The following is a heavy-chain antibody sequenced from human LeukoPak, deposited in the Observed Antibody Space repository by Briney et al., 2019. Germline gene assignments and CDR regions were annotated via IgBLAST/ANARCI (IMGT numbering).Heavy chain of an antibody. V-gene: IGHV3-66*02. CDR2: IYSGGST. CDR3: ARNRLMVYATYYFDY. D-gene: IGHD2-8*01. CDR1: GFTVSSNY. J-gene: IGHJ4*02. Sequence: GGSLRLSCAASGFTVSSNYMSWVRQAPGKGLEWVSVIYSGGSTYYADSVKGRFTISRDNSKSTLYLQMNSLRAEDTAVYYCARNRLMVYATYYFDYWGQGTLVTVSS.